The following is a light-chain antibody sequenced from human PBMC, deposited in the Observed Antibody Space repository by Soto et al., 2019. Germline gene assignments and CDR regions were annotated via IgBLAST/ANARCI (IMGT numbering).Light chain of an antibody. Sequence: QSALTQPASVSGSPGQSITISCTGTSSDVGGYNYASWYQQHPGKAPKLMIYEVSNRPLGVSNRFSGSKSGNTASLTISGLQAEDEADYYCSSYTSSSTLLFGTGTKVTVL. J-gene: IGLJ1*01. CDR1: SSDVGGYNY. CDR2: EVS. CDR3: SSYTSSSTLL. V-gene: IGLV2-14*01.